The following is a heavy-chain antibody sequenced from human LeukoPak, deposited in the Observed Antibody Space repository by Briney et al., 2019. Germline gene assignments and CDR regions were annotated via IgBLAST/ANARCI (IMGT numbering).Heavy chain of an antibody. D-gene: IGHD3-9*01. CDR1: GGSFSGYY. CDR2: INHSGST. CDR3: ARTYFFSGGRGDTILLKRGYYFDY. J-gene: IGHJ4*02. Sequence: SETLSLTFAVYGGSFSGYYWSWIRQPPGNGLEWIGEINHSGSTNYNPSLKGRVTISVDTSKNQFSLKLSSVTAADTAVYYCARTYFFSGGRGDTILLKRGYYFDYWGQGTLVTVSS. V-gene: IGHV4-34*01.